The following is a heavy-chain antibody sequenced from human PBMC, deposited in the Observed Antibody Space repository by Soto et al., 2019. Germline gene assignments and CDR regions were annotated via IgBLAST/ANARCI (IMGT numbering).Heavy chain of an antibody. J-gene: IGHJ5*02. CDR2: INHSGST. V-gene: IGHV4-34*01. CDR1: GGSFSGYY. CDR3: ARPGNNWFDP. Sequence: SETLSLTCAVYGGSFSGYYWSWIRQPPGKGLEWMGEINHSGSTNYNPSLKSRVTISVDTSKNQFSPKLSSVTAADTAVYYCARPGNNWFDPWGQGTLVTVSS.